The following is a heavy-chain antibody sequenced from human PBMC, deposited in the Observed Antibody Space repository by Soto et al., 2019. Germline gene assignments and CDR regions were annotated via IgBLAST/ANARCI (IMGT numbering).Heavy chain of an antibody. CDR3: ARLGLVATINDDY. D-gene: IGHD5-12*01. CDR2: IYYSGST. V-gene: IGHV4-39*01. CDR1: GGSISSSSYY. Sequence: QLQLQESGPGLVKPSETLSLTCTVSGGSISSSSYYWGWIRQPPGKGLEWIGSIYYSGSTYYNPSLKSRVTISVDTSKNQFSLKLSSVTAADTAVYYCARLGLVATINDDYWGQGTLVTVSS. J-gene: IGHJ4*02.